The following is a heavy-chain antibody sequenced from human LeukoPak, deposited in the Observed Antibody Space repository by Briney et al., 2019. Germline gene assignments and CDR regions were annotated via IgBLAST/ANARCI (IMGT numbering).Heavy chain of an antibody. CDR2: ISSSSSYT. CDR3: ARGPLVQLDSYGMDV. CDR1: GFTFSDYY. J-gene: IGHJ6*02. D-gene: IGHD1-1*01. V-gene: IGHV3-11*05. Sequence: PGGSLRLSCAASGFTFSDYYMSWIRQAPGKGLEWVSYISSSSSYTNYADSVKGRFTISRDNAKNSLYLQMNSLRAEDTAVYYCARGPLVQLDSYGMDVWGQGTTVTVSS.